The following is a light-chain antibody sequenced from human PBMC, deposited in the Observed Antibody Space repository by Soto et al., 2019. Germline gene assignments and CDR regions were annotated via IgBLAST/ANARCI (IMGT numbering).Light chain of an antibody. CDR1: QSVSRK. CDR3: QQYDKWPRT. Sequence: EIVMTQSPATLSVFSRERATLSFRASQSVSRKLAWYQQTRGQAPRLLIYGASTRATGVPARFSGSGSGTEFTLTISNLQSEDFAVYHCQQYDKWPRTFGQGTKVDI. V-gene: IGKV3-15*01. CDR2: GAS. J-gene: IGKJ1*01.